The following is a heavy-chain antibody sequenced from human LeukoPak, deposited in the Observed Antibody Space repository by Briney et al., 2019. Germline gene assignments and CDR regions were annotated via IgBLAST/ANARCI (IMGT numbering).Heavy chain of an antibody. CDR3: ARERGDGYNYYFDY. V-gene: IGHV3-53*01. CDR2: IYSGGST. CDR1: GFTVSSNY. J-gene: IGHJ4*02. D-gene: IGHD5-24*01. Sequence: GGSLRLSCAASGFTVSSNYMSWVRQAPGKGLEWVSVIYSGGSTYYADSVMGRFTISRDNSKNTLHLQMNGLRAEDAAVYYCARERGDGYNYYFDYWGQGTLVTVSS.